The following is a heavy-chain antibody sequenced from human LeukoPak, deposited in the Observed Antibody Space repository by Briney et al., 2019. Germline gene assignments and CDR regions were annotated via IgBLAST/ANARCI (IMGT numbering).Heavy chain of an antibody. CDR2: ISYDGSNK. V-gene: IGHV3-30*04. Sequence: PGRSLRLSCAASGFTFSSYAMHWVRQAPGKGLGWVAVISYDGSNKYYADSVKGRFTISRDNSKNTLYLQMNSLRAEDTAVYYCAKYSSSWGLFDYWGQGTLVTVSS. CDR1: GFTFSSYA. CDR3: AKYSSSWGLFDY. D-gene: IGHD6-13*01. J-gene: IGHJ4*02.